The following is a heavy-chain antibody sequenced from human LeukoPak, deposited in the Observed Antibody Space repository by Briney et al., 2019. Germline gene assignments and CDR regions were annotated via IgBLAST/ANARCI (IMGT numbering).Heavy chain of an antibody. D-gene: IGHD3-10*01. J-gene: IGHJ4*02. CDR1: RFTLSGFTFSSYV. Sequence: GGSLRLSCAASRFTLSGFTFSSYVMHWVRQAPGKGLEWVAFIRYDGSNKYYADSVKGRFTISRDNSKNTHYLLMNSLRAEDTAIYYCARVQPLRISMIRGVMGYFDYWGQGTLVTVSS. V-gene: IGHV3-30*02. CDR3: ARVQPLRISMIRGVMGYFDY. CDR2: IRYDGSNK.